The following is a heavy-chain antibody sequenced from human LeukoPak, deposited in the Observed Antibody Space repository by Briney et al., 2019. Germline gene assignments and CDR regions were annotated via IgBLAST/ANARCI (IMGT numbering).Heavy chain of an antibody. Sequence: GRSLRLSCAASEFTFSVYAMSWVRQAPGKGLEWVSDISGHGDSIYYVDSVKGRFTISRDNSKNTLYLQMSSLRPEDTAVYYCAKGIRRYPEPSSWSCFDYWGQGTLVTVSS. V-gene: IGHV3-23*01. J-gene: IGHJ4*02. CDR1: EFTFSVYA. D-gene: IGHD6-13*01. CDR3: AKGIRRYPEPSSWSCFDY. CDR2: ISGHGDSI.